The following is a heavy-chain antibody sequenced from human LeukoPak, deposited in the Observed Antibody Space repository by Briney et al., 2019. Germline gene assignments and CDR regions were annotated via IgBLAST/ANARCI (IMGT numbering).Heavy chain of an antibody. CDR2: IYTSGST. CDR1: GGSISSSNYY. CDR3: AREGTSGGLNWLDP. V-gene: IGHV4-39*07. J-gene: IGHJ5*02. D-gene: IGHD3-10*01. Sequence: PSETLSLTCTVSGGSISSSNYYWGWIRQPPGKGLEWIGRIYTSGSTNYNPSLKSRVTMSVDTSKNQFSLRLSSVNAADTAVYFCAREGTSGGLNWLDPWGQGTLVTVSS.